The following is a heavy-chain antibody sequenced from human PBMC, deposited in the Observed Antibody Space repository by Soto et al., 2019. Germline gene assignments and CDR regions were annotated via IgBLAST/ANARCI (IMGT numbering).Heavy chain of an antibody. J-gene: IGHJ4*02. Sequence: LSLTCTVSGGSISSGGYYWSWIRQHPGKGLEWIGYISYSGSTYYNPSLKSRVTISVDTSKNQFYLKLSSVTAADTAVYYCASTIIATTGTFDYWGQGTLVTVSS. CDR3: ASTIIATTGTFDY. V-gene: IGHV4-31*03. CDR2: ISYSGST. D-gene: IGHD6-13*01. CDR1: GGSISSGGYY.